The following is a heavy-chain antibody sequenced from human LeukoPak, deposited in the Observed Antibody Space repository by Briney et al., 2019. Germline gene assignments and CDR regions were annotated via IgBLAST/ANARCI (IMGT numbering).Heavy chain of an antibody. V-gene: IGHV1-69*05. J-gene: IGHJ4*02. CDR2: IIPIFGTA. Sequence: ASVKVSCKASGGTFSSYAISWVRQAPGPGLEWMGRIIPIFGTANYAQKFQGRVTITTDESTSTAYMELSSLRSEDTAVYYCARGAIVGATPYYFDYWGQGTLVTVSS. CDR3: ARGAIVGATPYYFDY. CDR1: GGTFSSYA. D-gene: IGHD1-26*01.